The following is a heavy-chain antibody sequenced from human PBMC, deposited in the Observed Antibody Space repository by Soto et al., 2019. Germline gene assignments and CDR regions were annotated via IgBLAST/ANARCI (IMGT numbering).Heavy chain of an antibody. CDR3: AREARDFWSGYSDY. J-gene: IGHJ4*02. V-gene: IGHV3-66*01. CDR2: IYSGGST. Sequence: EVQLVESGGGLVQPGGSLRLSCAASGFTVSSNYMSWVRQAPGKGLEWVSVIYSGGSTYYADSVKGRFTISRDNSKNTLYLQMNSLRAEDTAVYYCAREARDFWSGYSDYWGQGTRVTVSS. CDR1: GFTVSSNY. D-gene: IGHD3-3*01.